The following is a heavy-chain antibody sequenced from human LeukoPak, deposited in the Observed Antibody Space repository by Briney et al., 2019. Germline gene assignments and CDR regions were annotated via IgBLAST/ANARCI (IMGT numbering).Heavy chain of an antibody. CDR2: IIPISGIA. V-gene: IGHV1-69*04. D-gene: IGHD3-10*01. J-gene: IGHJ3*02. CDR3: ARLLWHEGGAFDI. Sequence: SVKVSCKASGGTFSSYAISWVRQAPGQGLEWMGRIIPISGIANYAQKFQGRVTITADKSTSTAYMELRSLRSDDTAVYYCARLLWHEGGAFDIWGQGTMVTVSS. CDR1: GGTFSSYA.